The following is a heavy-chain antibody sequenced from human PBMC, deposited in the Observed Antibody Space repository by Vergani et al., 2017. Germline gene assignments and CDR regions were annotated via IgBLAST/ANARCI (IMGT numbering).Heavy chain of an antibody. CDR2: IRSKAYGGTT. D-gene: IGHD3-10*01. J-gene: IGHJ3*02. CDR1: GFTFGDYA. Sequence: EVQLVESGGGLVQPGRSLRLSCTASGFTFGDYAMSWFRQAPGKGLEWVGFIRSKAYGGTTEYAASVKGRFTISRDDSKSIAYLQMNNLQTEDTAMYYCVRDQVTMLRGSDALDIWGQGIMVTVSS. V-gene: IGHV3-49*03. CDR3: VRDQVTMLRGSDALDI.